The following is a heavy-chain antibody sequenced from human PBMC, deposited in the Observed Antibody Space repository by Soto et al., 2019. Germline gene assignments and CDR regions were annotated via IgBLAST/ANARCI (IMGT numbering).Heavy chain of an antibody. CDR2: ISSSGNSM. V-gene: IGHV3-11*01. Sequence: QVQLVESGGGLVMPGASLRLSCAASGFTFSDHYMSWIRQAPGKGLEWVSYISSSGNSMYYADSVKGQFTVSRDNAENSLYLQMNSLRAEDTAVYYCARRAASGRHFDHWGQGTLVSVSS. D-gene: IGHD6-13*01. CDR1: GFTFSDHY. CDR3: ARRAASGRHFDH. J-gene: IGHJ4*02.